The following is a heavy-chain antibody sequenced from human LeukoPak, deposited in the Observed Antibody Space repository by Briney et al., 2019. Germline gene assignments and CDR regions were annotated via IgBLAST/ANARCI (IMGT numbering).Heavy chain of an antibody. D-gene: IGHD2-15*01. CDR3: ARRGFTPGAFDI. CDR2: IYPPDSDT. V-gene: IGHV5-51*01. J-gene: IGHJ3*02. Sequence: HGEPLKISCKGSGYSFISYWIVWVRQLPGKGLEGMGSIYPPDSDTKYSPSFQGQVTISADKSISTAYLQWSSLKASDTAMYYCARRGFTPGAFDIWGQGTMVTVSS. CDR1: GYSFISYW.